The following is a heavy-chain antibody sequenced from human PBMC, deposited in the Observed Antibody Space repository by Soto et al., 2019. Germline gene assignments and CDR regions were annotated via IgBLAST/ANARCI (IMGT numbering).Heavy chain of an antibody. CDR2: VSGTASRT. CDR1: GFTPTTTP. V-gene: IGHV3-23*01. CDR3: ATSFRYFDN. D-gene: IGHD3-9*01. J-gene: IGHJ4*02. Sequence: PGGSLRLSCAGSGFTPTTTPLSWVRQPPGEGLEWVATVSGTASRTYYVDSVKGRFFISRDNSKNTVTLQMNNLTVDDTAVYYCATSFRYFDNWGQGTRVTVSS.